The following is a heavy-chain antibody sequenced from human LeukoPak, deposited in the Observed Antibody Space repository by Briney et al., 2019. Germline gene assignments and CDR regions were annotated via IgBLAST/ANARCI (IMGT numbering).Heavy chain of an antibody. CDR1: GGTFSSYA. J-gene: IGHJ4*02. Sequence: SVKVSCKASGGTFSSYAISWVRQAPGQGLEWMGGIIPIFGTANYAQKFQGRVTITADESTSTAYMELSSLRSEDTAVYYCARWNLEATPFDYWGQGTLVTVSS. CDR2: IIPIFGTA. CDR3: ARWNLEATPFDY. V-gene: IGHV1-69*01. D-gene: IGHD2-15*01.